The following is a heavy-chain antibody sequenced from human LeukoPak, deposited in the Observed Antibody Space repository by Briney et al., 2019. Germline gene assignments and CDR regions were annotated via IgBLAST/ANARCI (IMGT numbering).Heavy chain of an antibody. V-gene: IGHV3-21*01. Sequence: GGSLRLSCAASGFTFSSYSMNWVRQAPGKGLEWVSSISSSSSYIYYADSVKGRFTISRDNAKNSLYLQMNSLRAEDTAVYYCARGQDPVWFDPWGQGTLVTVSS. CDR2: ISSSSSYI. J-gene: IGHJ5*02. CDR3: ARGQDPVWFDP. CDR1: GFTFSSYS.